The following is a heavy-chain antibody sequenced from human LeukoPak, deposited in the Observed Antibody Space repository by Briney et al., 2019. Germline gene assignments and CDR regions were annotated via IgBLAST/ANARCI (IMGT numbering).Heavy chain of an antibody. CDR3: ARVWPGVRLQPYNWFDP. J-gene: IGHJ5*02. CDR1: GYTFTGYY. Sequence: GASVKVSCKASGYTFTGYYMHWVRQAPGQGLEWMGWINPNSGGTNYAQKFQGRVTMTRDTSISTAYMELSRLRSDDTAVYYCARVWPGVRLQPYNWFDPWGQGTLVTVSS. D-gene: IGHD5-24*01. V-gene: IGHV1-2*02. CDR2: INPNSGGT.